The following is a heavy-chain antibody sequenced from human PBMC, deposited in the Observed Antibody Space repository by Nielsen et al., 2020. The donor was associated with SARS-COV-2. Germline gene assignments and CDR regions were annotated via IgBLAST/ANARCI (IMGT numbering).Heavy chain of an antibody. CDR3: AKSGITYYYDSSGYYYSSPVDY. V-gene: IGHV3-23*01. D-gene: IGHD3-22*01. CDR2: ISGSGGST. Sequence: VRQAPGKGLEWVSAISGSGGSTYYADSVKGRFTISRDNSKNTLYLQMNSLRAEDTAVYYCAKSGITYYYDSSGYYYSSPVDYWGQGTLVTVSS. J-gene: IGHJ4*02.